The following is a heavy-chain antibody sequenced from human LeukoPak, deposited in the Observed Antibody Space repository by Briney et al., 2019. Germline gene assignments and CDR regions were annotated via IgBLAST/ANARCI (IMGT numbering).Heavy chain of an antibody. CDR1: GGSISGYY. J-gene: IGHJ5*02. D-gene: IGHD2-21*02. Sequence: SETLSLTCAVYGGSISGYYWSWIRQPPGKGLEWIGEINHSGSTNYNPSLKSRVTISVDTSKNQFSLKLSSVTAADTAVYYCARGNIVVVTAINWFDPWGQGTLVTVSS. CDR3: ARGNIVVVTAINWFDP. CDR2: INHSGST. V-gene: IGHV4-34*01.